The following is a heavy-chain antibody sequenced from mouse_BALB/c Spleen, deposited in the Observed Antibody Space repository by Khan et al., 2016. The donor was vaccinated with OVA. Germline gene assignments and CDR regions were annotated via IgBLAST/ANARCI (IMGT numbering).Heavy chain of an antibody. V-gene: IGHV9-3-1*01. CDR2: INTYTGEP. CDR3: ARPPYFSYTLDH. J-gene: IGHJ4*01. CDR1: GYTFTNYG. Sequence: QIQLVQSGPELKKPGETVKISCKASGYTFTNYGMNWVRQSPGKALKWMGWINTYTGEPTYADDFKGRFAFSLETSASTAYLQINNLKNEDTATYFCARPPYFSYTLDHWGQGTSVTVSS. D-gene: IGHD2-10*01.